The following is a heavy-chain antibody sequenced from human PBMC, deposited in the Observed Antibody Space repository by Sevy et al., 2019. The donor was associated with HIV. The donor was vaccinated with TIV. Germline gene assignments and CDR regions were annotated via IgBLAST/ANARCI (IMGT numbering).Heavy chain of an antibody. D-gene: IGHD4-17*01. CDR2: VSGSDDTK. Sequence: GGSLRLSCAASGFTFSDYYMSWIRQAPGKGLEWVSYVSGSDDTKYYADSVKGRFTISRDNAKNSLYLQMNSLRAEDTAVYYCARDHVKDGDLGDYYYFDMEVWGQGTTVTVSS. J-gene: IGHJ6*02. CDR3: ARDHVKDGDLGDYYYFDMEV. CDR1: GFTFSDYY. V-gene: IGHV3-11*01.